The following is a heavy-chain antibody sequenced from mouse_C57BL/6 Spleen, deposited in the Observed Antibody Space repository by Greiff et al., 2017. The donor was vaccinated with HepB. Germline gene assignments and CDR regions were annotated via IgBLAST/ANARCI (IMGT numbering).Heavy chain of an antibody. CDR2: FYPGDGDT. D-gene: IGHD1-1*01. CDR1: GYAFSSSW. V-gene: IGHV1-82*01. Sequence: QVQLQQSGPELVKPGASVKISCKASGYAFSSSWMNWVKQRPGKGLEWIGRFYPGDGDTNYNGKFKGKATLTADKSSSTAYMQLSSLTSEDAAVYFWAAYIIYAGFAYWGQGTLVTVSA. CDR3: AAYIIYAGFAY. J-gene: IGHJ3*01.